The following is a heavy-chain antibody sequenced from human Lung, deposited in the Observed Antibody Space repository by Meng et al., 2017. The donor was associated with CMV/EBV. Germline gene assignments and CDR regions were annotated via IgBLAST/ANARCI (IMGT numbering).Heavy chain of an antibody. Sequence: GESLKISCTASGFTFSNSTISWVRQAPGKGLEWVGFIRSKAFGGTTEYAASVKGRFTISRDDSKGIACLQMNSLKVEDTAVYYCARGTYISGWYYYYYYYALDVWGQGTTVTVSS. CDR3: ARGTYISGWYYYYYYYALDV. D-gene: IGHD6-19*01. CDR2: IRSKAFGGTT. V-gene: IGHV3-49*04. J-gene: IGHJ6*02. CDR1: GFTFSNST.